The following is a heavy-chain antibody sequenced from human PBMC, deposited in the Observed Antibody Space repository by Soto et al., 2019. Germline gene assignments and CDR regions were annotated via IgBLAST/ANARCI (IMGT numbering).Heavy chain of an antibody. CDR1: GYTFTSYY. CDR2: INPSGGST. CDR3: ARDKRVQLGVPAEDGGMDV. D-gene: IGHD2-2*01. Sequence: ASVKVSCKASGYTFTSYYMHWVRQAPGQGLEWMGIINPSGGSTSYAQKFQGRATMTRDTSTSTVYMELSSLRSEDTAVYYCARDKRVQLGVPAEDGGMDVWGQGTTVTVSS. V-gene: IGHV1-46*01. J-gene: IGHJ6*02.